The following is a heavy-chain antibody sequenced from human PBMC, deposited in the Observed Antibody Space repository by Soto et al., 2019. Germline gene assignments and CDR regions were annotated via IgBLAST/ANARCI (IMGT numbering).Heavy chain of an antibody. CDR2: IYHSGST. J-gene: IGHJ4*02. CDR1: GGSINSHY. V-gene: IGHV4-59*11. Sequence: QVQLQQSGPGLVKPSETLSLICIVSGGSINSHYWSWIRQPPGKGLEWIGRIYHSGSTEYNPSLHSRVTISVDTSKNQFSLKLSSVTPADTAIYYCARGGWSNDNWGLGTLVTVSS. CDR3: ARGGWSNDN.